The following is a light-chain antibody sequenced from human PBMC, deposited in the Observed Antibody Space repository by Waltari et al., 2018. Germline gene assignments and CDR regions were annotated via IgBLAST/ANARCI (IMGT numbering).Light chain of an antibody. J-gene: IGKJ5*01. CDR1: QSISTN. CDR3: QQYNNWPLTVT. Sequence: EIVMTQSPATVSVSPGERATLSCRASQSISTNLAWYQQKPGQAPRLLIYGASTRATGMPVRFSGSGSGTEFTLTISRLQSEDFGLYYCQQYNNWPLTVTFGQGTRLDI. V-gene: IGKV3D-15*01. CDR2: GAS.